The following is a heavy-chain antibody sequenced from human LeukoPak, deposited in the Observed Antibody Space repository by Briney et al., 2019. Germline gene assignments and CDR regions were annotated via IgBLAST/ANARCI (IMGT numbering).Heavy chain of an antibody. D-gene: IGHD2-2*01. CDR2: ISYDGSNK. CDR3: ASSTFYYYGMDV. CDR1: GFTFSSYA. V-gene: IGHV3-30-3*01. J-gene: IGHJ6*02. Sequence: GGSLRLSCAASGFTFSSYAMHWVRQAPGKGLEWVAVISYDGSNKYYADSVKGRFTISRDNSKSTLYLQMNSLRAEDTAVYYCASSTFYYYGMDVWGQGTTVTVSS.